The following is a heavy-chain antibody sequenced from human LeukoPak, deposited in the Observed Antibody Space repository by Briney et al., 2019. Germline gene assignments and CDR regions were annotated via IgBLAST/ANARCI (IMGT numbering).Heavy chain of an antibody. V-gene: IGHV4-59*08. D-gene: IGHD1-26*01. Sequence: SETLSLTCTVSGGSISSYYWSWIRQPPGRGLEWIGYIYYSGSTNYNPSLKSRVTISVDTSKNQFSLKLSSVTAADTAVYYCARHMSEFSGGDAFDIWGQGTMVTVSS. J-gene: IGHJ3*02. CDR1: GGSISSYY. CDR2: IYYSGST. CDR3: ARHMSEFSGGDAFDI.